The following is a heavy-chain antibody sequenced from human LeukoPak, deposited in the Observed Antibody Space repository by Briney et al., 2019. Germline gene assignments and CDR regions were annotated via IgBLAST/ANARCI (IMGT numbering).Heavy chain of an antibody. D-gene: IGHD2-2*01. CDR2: IYPADSDT. V-gene: IGHV5-51*01. Sequence: TGESLKISCKASEYSFTTYWIGWVRQMPGKGLEWMGIIYPADSDTRYSPSFQGQVTISADKSISTAYLQWSSLKASDTAMYYCARSADILEDIVVVPAVPEENDAFDIWGQGTMVTVSS. CDR1: EYSFTTYW. CDR3: ARSADILEDIVVVPAVPEENDAFDI. J-gene: IGHJ3*02.